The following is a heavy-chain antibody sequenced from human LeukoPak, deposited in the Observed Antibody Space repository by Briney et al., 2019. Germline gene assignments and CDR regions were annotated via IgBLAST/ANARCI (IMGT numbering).Heavy chain of an antibody. CDR1: GFTFSSYG. CDR2: ISYDGSNE. D-gene: IGHD3-16*02. J-gene: IGHJ4*02. V-gene: IGHV3-30*18. CDR3: AKDYYDYVWGSYPFDY. Sequence: PGRSLRLSCAASGFTFSSYGMHWVRQAPGKGLEWVAVISYDGSNEYYADSVKGRFTISRDNSKNTPYLQMNSLRAEDTAVYYCAKDYYDYVWGSYPFDYWGQGTLVTVSS.